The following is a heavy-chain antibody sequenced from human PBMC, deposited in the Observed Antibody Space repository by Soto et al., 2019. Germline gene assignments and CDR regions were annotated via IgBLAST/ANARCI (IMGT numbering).Heavy chain of an antibody. D-gene: IGHD1-20*01. V-gene: IGHV5-51*01. CDR2: IYPDDSDV. Sequence: GESLKISCNGSGYSFTNYWIGWVRQMPGKGLEWVGIIYPDDSDVRYSPSFEGHVTISADKSINTAYLQWSSLKASDSAMYYCARRSNWNSAAPVFWGPGTLVTVYS. CDR3: ARRSNWNSAAPVF. J-gene: IGHJ4*02. CDR1: GYSFTNYW.